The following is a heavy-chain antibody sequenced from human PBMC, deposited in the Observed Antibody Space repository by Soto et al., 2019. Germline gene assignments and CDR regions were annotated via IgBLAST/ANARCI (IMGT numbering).Heavy chain of an antibody. J-gene: IGHJ4*02. D-gene: IGHD2-8*01. CDR1: GTSISSYY. Sequence: SETLSLTCTVSGTSISSYYWSWIRQPPGKGLEWIANIHYSGTTNYNPSLASRVTLSVDTSKNQFSLKMTSVTAADRAMYFCARYNSYAIDYWGRGTLVTVSS. CDR3: ARYNSYAIDY. V-gene: IGHV4-59*01. CDR2: IHYSGTT.